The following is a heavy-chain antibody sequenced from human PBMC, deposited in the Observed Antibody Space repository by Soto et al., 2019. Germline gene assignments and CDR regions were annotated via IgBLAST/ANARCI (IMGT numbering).Heavy chain of an antibody. V-gene: IGHV4-4*07. CDR2: IYTSGST. J-gene: IGHJ4*02. D-gene: IGHD2-8*01. Sequence: SGTLSLPSTASGGSIIRYYCILIRQPAVKGLEWIGRIYTSGSTNYNPSLKSRVTMSVDTSKNQFSLKLSSVTAADTAVYYCASFSVANGVIDYWGQGTLVTVSS. CDR3: ASFSVANGVIDY. CDR1: GGSIIRYY.